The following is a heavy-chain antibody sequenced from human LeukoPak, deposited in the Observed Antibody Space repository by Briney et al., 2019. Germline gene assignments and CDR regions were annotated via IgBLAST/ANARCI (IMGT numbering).Heavy chain of an antibody. CDR2: IYYSGST. Sequence: SETLSLTCTVSGGSISGSSYYWGWICQPPGQGLEWIGSIYYSGSTYYNPSLKSRVTISVDTSKNQFSLKLSSVTAADTAVYYCARVGFPTVTTVWDDYWGQGTLVTVSS. V-gene: IGHV4-39*01. J-gene: IGHJ4*02. D-gene: IGHD4-17*01. CDR3: ARVGFPTVTTVWDDY. CDR1: GGSISGSSYY.